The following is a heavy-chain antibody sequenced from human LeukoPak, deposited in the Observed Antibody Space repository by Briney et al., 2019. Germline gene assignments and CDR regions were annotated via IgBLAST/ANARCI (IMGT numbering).Heavy chain of an antibody. J-gene: IGHJ4*02. Sequence: GGSLRLSCAPSGFTFSFSSYAMHCVRQAPGKGLEWVAIISYDGTKKNYADSVKGRFTISRDNSKNTLSLQMNSLTAEDTAVYYCVRVDGSGSSLDYWGQGTLVTVSS. CDR2: ISYDGTKK. V-gene: IGHV3-30-3*01. D-gene: IGHD6-13*01. CDR1: GFTFSFSSYA. CDR3: VRVDGSGSSLDY.